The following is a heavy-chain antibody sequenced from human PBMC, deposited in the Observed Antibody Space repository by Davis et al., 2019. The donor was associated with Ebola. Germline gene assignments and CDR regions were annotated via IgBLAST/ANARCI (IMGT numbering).Heavy chain of an antibody. J-gene: IGHJ5*02. CDR1: GGSISSGDYY. Sequence: PSETLSLTCTVSGGSISSGDYYWSWIRQPPGKGLEWIGYIYYSGSTYYNPSLKSRVTISVDTSKNQFSLKLSSVTAADTAVYYCARQRGDYPNWFDPWGQGTLVTVSS. CDR2: IYYSGST. CDR3: ARQRGDYPNWFDP. V-gene: IGHV4-30-4*01. D-gene: IGHD4-17*01.